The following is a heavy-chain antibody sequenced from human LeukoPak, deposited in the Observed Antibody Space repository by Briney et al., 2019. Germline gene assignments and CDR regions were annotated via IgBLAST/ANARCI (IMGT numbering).Heavy chain of an antibody. Sequence: ASVKVSCKASGYTFTGYYMHWVRQAPGQGLEWMGWINPNSGGTNYAQKLQGRVTMTTDTSTSTAYMELRSLRSDDTAVYYCASDTPNVLRFLEWSHLPLDYWGQGTLVTVSS. V-gene: IGHV1-2*02. CDR2: INPNSGGT. CDR1: GYTFTGYY. D-gene: IGHD3-3*01. J-gene: IGHJ4*02. CDR3: ASDTPNVLRFLEWSHLPLDY.